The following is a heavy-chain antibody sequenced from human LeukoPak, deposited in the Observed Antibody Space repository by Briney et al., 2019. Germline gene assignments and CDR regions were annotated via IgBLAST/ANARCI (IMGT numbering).Heavy chain of an antibody. D-gene: IGHD2-21*02. J-gene: IGHJ4*02. Sequence: SETLSLTCTVSGYSISSGYYWGWIRQPPGKGLEWIGSIYHSGSTYYNPSLKSRVTISVDTSKNQFSLKLSSVTAADTAVYYCARGSVTSFDYWGQGTLVTVSS. V-gene: IGHV4-38-2*02. CDR1: GYSISSGYY. CDR3: ARGSVTSFDY. CDR2: IYHSGST.